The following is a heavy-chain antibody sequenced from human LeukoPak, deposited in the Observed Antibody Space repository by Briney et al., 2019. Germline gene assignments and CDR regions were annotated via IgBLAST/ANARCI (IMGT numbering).Heavy chain of an antibody. V-gene: IGHV3-15*01. D-gene: IGHD3/OR15-3a*01. CDR2: MKGQNFGEPR. CDR1: GFSFSTAW. Sequence: PGGSLRLSCEASGFSFSTAWMSWVRQAPGKGLEWVARMKGQNFGEPRDYAAPVKGRFIVSKDYSTNTLYLQINNVKTEDTAVYYCSIDDYYDFSGPSGADYFDYWGQGTLVAVSS. CDR3: SIDDYYDFSGPSGADYFDY. J-gene: IGHJ4*02.